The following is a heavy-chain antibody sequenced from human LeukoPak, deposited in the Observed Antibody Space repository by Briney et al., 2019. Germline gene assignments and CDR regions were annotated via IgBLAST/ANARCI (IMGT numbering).Heavy chain of an antibody. V-gene: IGHV3-9*01. CDR2: ISWNGGSI. CDR3: AKSGSGELGFDY. J-gene: IGHJ4*02. D-gene: IGHD6-6*01. Sequence: PGGSLRLSCEASGFTFDGYAMHWVRQAPGKGLEWVSGISWNGGSIGYADSVKGRFTISRDNAKKSLYLQVNSLRAEDTALYYCAKSGSGELGFDYWGRGTLVTVSS. CDR1: GFTFDGYA.